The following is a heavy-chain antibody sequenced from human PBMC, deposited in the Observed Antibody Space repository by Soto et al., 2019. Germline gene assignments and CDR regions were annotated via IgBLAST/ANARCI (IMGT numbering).Heavy chain of an antibody. V-gene: IGHV3-43*01. CDR3: ARETLTFGSALDV. CDR1: GFRFDDYN. CDR2: ITWNGANS. Sequence: GGSLRLSCAASGFRFDDYNMHWVRQAPGKGLEWVSLITWNGANSYYADSVKGRFTISRDGTPKSLSLQMTSLKRVDTGLYFCARETLTFGSALDVWGQGTTVTVSS. D-gene: IGHD3-3*01. J-gene: IGHJ6*02.